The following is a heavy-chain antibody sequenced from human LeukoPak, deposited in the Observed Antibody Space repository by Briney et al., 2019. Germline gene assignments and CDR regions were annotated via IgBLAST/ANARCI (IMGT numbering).Heavy chain of an antibody. CDR2: ISGSGGST. CDR3: ARVDILTGYYPFDY. V-gene: IGHV3-23*01. Sequence: PAGGSLRLSCAASGFTFSSYAMSWVRQAPGKGLEWVSAISGSGGSTYYADSVKGRFTISRDNAKNSLYLQMNSLRAEDTALYHCARVDILTGYYPFDYWGQGTLVTVSS. D-gene: IGHD3-9*01. CDR1: GFTFSSYA. J-gene: IGHJ4*02.